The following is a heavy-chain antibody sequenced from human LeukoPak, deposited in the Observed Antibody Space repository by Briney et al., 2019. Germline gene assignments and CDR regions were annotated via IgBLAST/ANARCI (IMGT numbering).Heavy chain of an antibody. CDR1: GFTFSSYA. V-gene: IGHV3-23*01. CDR3: AKHRRSSRYWFDH. CDR2: ISGSGGIT. J-gene: IGHJ5*02. Sequence: AGSLRLSCAASGFTFSSYAMSWVRQAPGKLLEWVSAISGSGGITYYAYSVKGRFTISRDNSNNTVYLPMNSLRAEDTAVYYCAKHRRSSRYWFDHWGQGTLVTVSS. D-gene: IGHD6-13*01.